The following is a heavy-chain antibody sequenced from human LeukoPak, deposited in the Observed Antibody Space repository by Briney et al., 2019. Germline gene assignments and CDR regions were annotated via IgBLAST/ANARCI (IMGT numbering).Heavy chain of an antibody. V-gene: IGHV4-59*08. D-gene: IGHD2-21*01. J-gene: IGHJ4*02. CDR3: ARLAVVQLSEYDY. CDR1: GGSISSCY. Sequence: SETLSLTCSVSGGSISSCYWSWIRQPPGKGLEWIGYISYSGSTKYNPSLKSRVTIAVDTSRNQFSLKLTSVTAADTAVYYCARLAVVQLSEYDYWGQGILVTVSS. CDR2: ISYSGST.